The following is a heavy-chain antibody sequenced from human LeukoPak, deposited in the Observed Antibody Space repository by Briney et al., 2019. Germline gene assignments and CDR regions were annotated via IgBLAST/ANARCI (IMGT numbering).Heavy chain of an antibody. CDR3: ATELRWKDH. Sequence: ASVKVSCKASGYTFIAYYMFWVRQATGQGPEWMGWMNPNSGNTDYAPKFQGRVTMTRDTFISTAYMELSSLTSEGTAVYYCATELRWKDHWGQGTLVTVSS. D-gene: IGHD4-23*01. J-gene: IGHJ4*02. V-gene: IGHV1-8*02. CDR1: GYTFIAYY. CDR2: MNPNSGNT.